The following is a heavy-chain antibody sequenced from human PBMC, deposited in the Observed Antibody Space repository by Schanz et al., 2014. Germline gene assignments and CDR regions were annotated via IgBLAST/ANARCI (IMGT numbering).Heavy chain of an antibody. CDR2: ITYNGGTI. V-gene: IGHV3-48*01. D-gene: IGHD1-1*01. Sequence: EVHLLESGGGLVQPGGSLRLSCAASGFSFGTYAMSWVRQAPGKGLEWISYITYNGGTIYYADSVKGRFTISRDNAKNSLYLEMNSLRAEDTALYYCARDRRNADLDYWGQGTLXTVSS. J-gene: IGHJ4*02. CDR1: GFSFGTYA. CDR3: ARDRRNADLDY.